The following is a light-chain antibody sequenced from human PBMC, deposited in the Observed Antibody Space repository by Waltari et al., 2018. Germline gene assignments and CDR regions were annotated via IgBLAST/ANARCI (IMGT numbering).Light chain of an antibody. V-gene: IGKV1-9*01. CDR3: QQVNTYSWT. CDR1: RGISSY. J-gene: IGKJ1*01. Sequence: DIHLTQSPSYLSASLVDRVTITCPASRGISSYLAGYQQKPGKAPKLLIYAASTLQSGVPLRFSGSGSGTEFTLTISSLQPEDFATYYCQQVNTYSWTFGQGTKVEIK. CDR2: AAS.